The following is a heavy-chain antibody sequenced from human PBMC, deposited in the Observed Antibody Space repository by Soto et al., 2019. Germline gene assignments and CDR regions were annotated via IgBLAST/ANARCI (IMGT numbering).Heavy chain of an antibody. Sequence: PWGSLRLSCAASGFIFENFGMSWVRQAPGKGLAWISSISGSGFKKYYADSVKGRFTISRDNSKSTVYLELNNLSAEDTAVYHCAKNQGVELVPLATVDWFDPWGQGSVVTVSS. CDR1: GFIFENFG. CDR3: AKNQGVELVPLATVDWFDP. J-gene: IGHJ5*02. D-gene: IGHD1-26*01. V-gene: IGHV3-23*01. CDR2: ISGSGFKK.